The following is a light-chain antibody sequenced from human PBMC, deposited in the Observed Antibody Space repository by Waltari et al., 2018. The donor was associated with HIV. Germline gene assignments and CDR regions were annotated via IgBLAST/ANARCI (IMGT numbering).Light chain of an antibody. CDR2: WAS. Sequence: DIVMTQSPDSLAVSLGERATINCKSSQSVLYSSNNKNYLAWYQQKPGQLPKLLIYWASTRESGVPDRFSGSGSGTDFTLTISSLQAEDVAVYYCQQYYSTPPTFGGGTKVEIK. CDR1: QSVLYSSNNKNY. CDR3: QQYYSTPPT. V-gene: IGKV4-1*01. J-gene: IGKJ4*01.